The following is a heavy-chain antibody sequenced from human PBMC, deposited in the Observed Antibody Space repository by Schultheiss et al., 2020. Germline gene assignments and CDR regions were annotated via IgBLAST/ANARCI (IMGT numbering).Heavy chain of an antibody. CDR1: GFTFSSYG. CDR3: AKDIVYSSGWHQGLDY. D-gene: IGHD6-19*01. V-gene: IGHV3-33*06. J-gene: IGHJ4*02. CDR2: IWYDGSNK. Sequence: WGSLRLACAASGFTFSSYGMHWVRQAPGKGLEWVAVIWYDGSNKYYADSVKGRFTISRDNSKNMVYLQMNRLRAEDTAVYYCAKDIVYSSGWHQGLDYWGQGILVTVSS.